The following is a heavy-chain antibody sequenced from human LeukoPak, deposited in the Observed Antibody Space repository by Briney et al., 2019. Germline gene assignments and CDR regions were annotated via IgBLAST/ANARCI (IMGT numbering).Heavy chain of an antibody. D-gene: IGHD1-26*01. V-gene: IGHV3-23*01. J-gene: IGHJ4*02. CDR3: AKDLLVEVGATGY. Sequence: GGSLRLSCAASGFTFSSYATSWVRQAPGKGLEWVSAISGSGGSTYYADSVKGRFTISRDNSKNTLYLQMNSLRAEDTAVYYCAKDLLVEVGATGYWGQGTLVTVSS. CDR1: GFTFSSYA. CDR2: ISGSGGST.